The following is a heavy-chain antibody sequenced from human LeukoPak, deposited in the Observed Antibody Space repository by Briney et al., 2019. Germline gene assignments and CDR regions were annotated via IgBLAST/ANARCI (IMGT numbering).Heavy chain of an antibody. Sequence: SETLSLTCAVYGGSFSGYYWSWIRQPPGKGLEWIGEINHSRSTNYNPSLKSRVTISVDTSKNQFSLKLSSVTAADTAVYYCAKPRAGYYGSGSYGFIDYWGQGTLVTVSS. CDR1: GGSFSGYY. J-gene: IGHJ4*02. V-gene: IGHV4-34*01. CDR3: AKPRAGYYGSGSYGFIDY. D-gene: IGHD3-10*01. CDR2: INHSRST.